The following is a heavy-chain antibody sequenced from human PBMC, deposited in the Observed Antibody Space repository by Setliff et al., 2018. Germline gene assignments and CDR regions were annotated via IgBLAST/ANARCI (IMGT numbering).Heavy chain of an antibody. V-gene: IGHV1-69*13. Sequence: SVKVSCKASGGTFGSSALSWVRQAPGQGLEWMGGIIPMFDTGIYAEKFQGRVTLSADESTSTVYMELSSLRSEDTAVYYCARGTANMYDILTGYGAFDIWGQGTMVTVSS. CDR3: ARGTANMYDILTGYGAFDI. CDR1: GGTFGSSA. J-gene: IGHJ3*02. D-gene: IGHD3-9*01. CDR2: IIPMFDTG.